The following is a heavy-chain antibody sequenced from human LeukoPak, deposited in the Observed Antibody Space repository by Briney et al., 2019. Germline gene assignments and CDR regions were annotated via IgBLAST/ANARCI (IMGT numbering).Heavy chain of an antibody. CDR3: AGQSRLGYCSGGSCYSQPFDP. Sequence: PGGSLRLSCAASGFTVSSNYMSWVRQAPGKWLEWVSVIYSGGSTYYADSVKGRFTISRDNAKNSLYLQMNSLRAEDTAVYYCAGQSRLGYCSGGSCYSQPFDPWGQGTLVTVSS. J-gene: IGHJ5*02. CDR1: GFTVSSNY. D-gene: IGHD2-15*01. CDR2: IYSGGST. V-gene: IGHV3-66*04.